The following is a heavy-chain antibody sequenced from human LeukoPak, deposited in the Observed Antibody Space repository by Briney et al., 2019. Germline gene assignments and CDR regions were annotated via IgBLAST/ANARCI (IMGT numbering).Heavy chain of an antibody. CDR1: GYTLNALY. CDR3: TTSRRFYYGSGTFLY. Sequence: ASVKVSCKASGYTLNALYIHWVRQAPGKGLEWMGGLDSVDGETIYAQRFQGRVTMTDDTSTDTAYLDLRSLRSDDTAVYYCTTSRRFYYGSGTFLYWGQGTLLTVSS. CDR2: LDSVDGET. V-gene: IGHV1-24*01. D-gene: IGHD3-10*01. J-gene: IGHJ4*02.